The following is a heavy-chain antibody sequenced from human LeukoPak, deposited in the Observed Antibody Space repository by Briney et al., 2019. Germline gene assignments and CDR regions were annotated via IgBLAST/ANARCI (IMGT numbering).Heavy chain of an antibody. CDR1: GFTFSSYA. Sequence: PGGSLRLSCAASGFTFSSYAMSWVRQAPGKGLEWVSAISGSGGSTYYADSVKGRFTISRDNSKNTLYLQMNSLRAEDTAVYYCAKNTLGGIAVPSAFDIWGQGTMVTVSS. V-gene: IGHV3-23*01. CDR3: AKNTLGGIAVPSAFDI. D-gene: IGHD6-19*01. J-gene: IGHJ3*02. CDR2: ISGSGGST.